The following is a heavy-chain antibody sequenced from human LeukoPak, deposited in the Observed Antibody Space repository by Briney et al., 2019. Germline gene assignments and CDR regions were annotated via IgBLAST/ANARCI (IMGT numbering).Heavy chain of an antibody. CDR3: GSSPAATIWEYYYYYYMDV. V-gene: IGHV4-30-2*01. Sequence: SETLSLTCTVSGGSISSGGYYWSWIRQPPGKGLEWIGYIYHSGSTYYNPSLKSRVTISVDRSKNQFSLKLSSVTAADTAVYYCGSSPAATIWEYYYYYYMDVWGKGTTVTVSS. CDR2: IYHSGST. CDR1: GGSISSGGYY. J-gene: IGHJ6*03. D-gene: IGHD2-2*01.